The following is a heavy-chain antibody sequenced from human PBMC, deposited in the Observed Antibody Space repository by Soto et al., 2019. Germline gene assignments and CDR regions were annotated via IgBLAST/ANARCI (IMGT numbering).Heavy chain of an antibody. J-gene: IGHJ3*02. D-gene: IGHD3-22*01. CDR2: ISYDGSNK. CDR1: GFTFSSYA. V-gene: IGHV3-30-3*01. CDR3: AGAPYYYDSSGYPTPRTGAFDI. Sequence: GGSLRLSCAASGFTFSSYAMHWVRQAPGKGLEWVAVISYDGSNKYYADSVKGRFTISRDNSKNTLYLQMNSLRAEETAVYYCAGAPYYYDSSGYPTPRTGAFDIWGQGTMVTVSS.